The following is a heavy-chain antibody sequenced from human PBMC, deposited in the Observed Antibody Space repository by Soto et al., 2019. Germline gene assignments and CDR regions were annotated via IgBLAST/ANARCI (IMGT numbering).Heavy chain of an antibody. CDR2: ISYDGSNK. D-gene: IGHD2-15*01. CDR3: AKAYCSGGSCYGVHYYYGMDV. CDR1: GFTSSSYG. J-gene: IGHJ6*02. Sequence: HPGGSLRLSCAASGFTSSSYGMHWVRQAPGKGLEWVAVISYDGSNKYYADSVKGRFTISRDNSKNTLYLQMNSLRAEDTAVYYCAKAYCSGGSCYGVHYYYGMDVWGQGTTVTVSS. V-gene: IGHV3-30*18.